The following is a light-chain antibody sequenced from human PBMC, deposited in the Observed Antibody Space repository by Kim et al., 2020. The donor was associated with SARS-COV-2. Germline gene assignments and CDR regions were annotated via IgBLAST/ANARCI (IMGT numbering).Light chain of an antibody. V-gene: IGKV3-20*01. CDR2: GAS. J-gene: IGKJ2*01. CDR1: QSVSSSY. Sequence: EIVLTQSPGTLSLSPGERATLSCRASQSVSSSYLAWYQQKPGQAPRLLIYGASRRATGIPDRFSGSGSGTDFTLTISRLEPEDFAVYYCQQHGSSSYTFGQGTKLEI. CDR3: QQHGSSSYT.